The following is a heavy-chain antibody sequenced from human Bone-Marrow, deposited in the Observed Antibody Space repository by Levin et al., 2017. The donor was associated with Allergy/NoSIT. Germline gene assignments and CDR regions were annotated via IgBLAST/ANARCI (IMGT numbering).Heavy chain of an antibody. Sequence: GGSLRLSCAASGFTFSDYYMTWIRQAPGKGLEWVSYISRSGTYTNYADSVTGRFTISRDDAKSSLYLQMNNLRAEDTGVYFCARGVFSGDAFDIWGQGTRVVVSA. V-gene: IGHV3-11*05. CDR2: ISRSGTYT. J-gene: IGHJ3*02. CDR1: GFTFSDYY. CDR3: ARGVFSGDAFDI. D-gene: IGHD3-3*02.